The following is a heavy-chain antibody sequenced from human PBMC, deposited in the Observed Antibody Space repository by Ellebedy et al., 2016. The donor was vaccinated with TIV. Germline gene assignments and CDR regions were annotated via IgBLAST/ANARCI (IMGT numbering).Heavy chain of an antibody. CDR2: INSDGSDT. CDR3: AAVQYWEAVFDM. D-gene: IGHD2-8*02. CDR1: GFIFSGYW. J-gene: IGHJ3*02. Sequence: GESLKISCAASGFIFSGYWMHWVRQAPGKGLVWVSRINSDGSDTAYADSVRGRFTISRDNAKNTLYLQMNRLRAEDTAVYYCAAVQYWEAVFDMWGQGTMVTVSS. V-gene: IGHV3-74*01.